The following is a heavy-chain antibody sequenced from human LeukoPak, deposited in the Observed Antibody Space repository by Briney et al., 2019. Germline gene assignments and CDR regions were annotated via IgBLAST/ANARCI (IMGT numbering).Heavy chain of an antibody. D-gene: IGHD1-26*01. V-gene: IGHV4-34*01. J-gene: IGHJ4*02. CDR2: INHRGST. Sequence: SETLSLTCAVYGESLSKYYWTWIRQSPGKGLEWIGEINHRGSTNHNPSLKSRVTLSVDTSKHQFSLKLTSVTAADAAVHYCASSVGSTDYWGQGTLVTVSS. CDR3: ASSVGSTDY. CDR1: GESLSKYY.